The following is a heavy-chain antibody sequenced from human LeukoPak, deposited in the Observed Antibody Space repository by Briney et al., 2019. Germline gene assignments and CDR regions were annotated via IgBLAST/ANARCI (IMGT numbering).Heavy chain of an antibody. Sequence: SETLSLTCAVYGGSFSGYYWSWIRQPPGKGLEWIGEINHSGSTNYNPSLKSRVTISVDTSKNQFSLKLSSVTAADTAVYYCARGAPIYYYDSSGYYNPRAFDIWGQGTMVTVSS. D-gene: IGHD3-22*01. CDR3: ARGAPIYYYDSSGYYNPRAFDI. CDR1: GGSFSGYY. V-gene: IGHV4-34*01. CDR2: INHSGST. J-gene: IGHJ3*02.